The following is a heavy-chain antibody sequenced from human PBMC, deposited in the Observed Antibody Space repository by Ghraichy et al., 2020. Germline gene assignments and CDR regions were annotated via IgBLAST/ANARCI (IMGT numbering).Heavy chain of an antibody. V-gene: IGHV5-51*01. D-gene: IGHD2/OR15-2a*01. J-gene: IGHJ5*02. CDR2: IYPGDSDT. Sequence: KVSCKGSGYSFTTYWIAWVRQMPGKGLEWIGIIYPGDSDTRYSPSFQGQVTISADKSISTAYLQWSSLKASDTAMYYCARRDCNDASCYRWGWFDPWGQGTLVTVSS. CDR3: ARRDCNDASCYRWGWFDP. CDR1: GYSFTTYW.